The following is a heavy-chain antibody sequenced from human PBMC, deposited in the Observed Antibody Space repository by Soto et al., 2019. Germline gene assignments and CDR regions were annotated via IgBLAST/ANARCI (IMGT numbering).Heavy chain of an antibody. CDR2: IIPIFGTA. CDR1: GGTFSSYA. CDR3: AREPSYGDYDYYYYYGMDV. Sequence: QVQLVQSGAEVKKPGSSVKVSCKASGGTFSSYAISWVRQAPGQGLEWMGGIIPIFGTANYAQKFQGRVTITVDDSTSKAYMELSSLRSEDTAVYYCAREPSYGDYDYYYYYGMDVWGQGTTVTVSS. J-gene: IGHJ6*02. V-gene: IGHV1-69*12. D-gene: IGHD4-17*01.